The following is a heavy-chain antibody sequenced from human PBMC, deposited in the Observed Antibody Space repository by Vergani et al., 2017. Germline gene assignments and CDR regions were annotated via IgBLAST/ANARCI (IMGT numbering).Heavy chain of an antibody. CDR3: ARDRCGSGSYCHYYYGMDV. J-gene: IGHJ6*02. D-gene: IGHD3-10*01. Sequence: QVQLVQSGAEVKKPGASVKVSCKVSGYTLTELSMHWVRQAPGKGLEWVAVISYDGSNKYYADSVKGRFTISRDNSKNTLYLQMNSLRAEDTAVYYCARDRCGSGSYCHYYYGMDVWGQGTTVTVSS. CDR1: GYTLTELS. CDR2: ISYDGSNK. V-gene: IGHV3-30-3*01.